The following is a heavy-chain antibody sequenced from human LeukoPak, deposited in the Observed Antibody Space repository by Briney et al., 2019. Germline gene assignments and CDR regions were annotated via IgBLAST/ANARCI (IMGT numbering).Heavy chain of an antibody. Sequence: PGGSLRLSCAASGFPFSTYWMHWVRQAPGKGLEWVSLISGDGANTYYADSVKGRFTISKDNSKNSLSLQMNNLKTEDTALYYCARAPYYYDSSGYDTDYWGQGTLVTVSS. D-gene: IGHD3-22*01. J-gene: IGHJ4*02. CDR2: ISGDGANT. CDR1: GFPFSTYW. V-gene: IGHV3-43*02. CDR3: ARAPYYYDSSGYDTDY.